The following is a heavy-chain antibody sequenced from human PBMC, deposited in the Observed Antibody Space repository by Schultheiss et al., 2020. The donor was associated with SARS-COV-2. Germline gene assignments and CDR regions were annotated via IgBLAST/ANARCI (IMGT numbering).Heavy chain of an antibody. D-gene: IGHD3-10*01. CDR3: ATEEVKLLWFGELLYGMDV. CDR2: FDPEDGET. V-gene: IGHV1-24*01. Sequence: ASVKVSCKASGYTFTGYYMHWVRQAPGKGLEWMGGFDPEDGETIYAQKFQGRVTMTEDTSTDTAYMELSSLRSEDTAVYYCATEEVKLLWFGELLYGMDVWGQGTTVTVSS. CDR1: GYTFTGYY. J-gene: IGHJ6*02.